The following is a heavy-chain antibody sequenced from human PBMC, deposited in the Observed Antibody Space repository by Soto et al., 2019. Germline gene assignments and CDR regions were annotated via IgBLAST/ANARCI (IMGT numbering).Heavy chain of an antibody. J-gene: IGHJ3*02. CDR1: GGTFSSYA. D-gene: IGHD4-17*01. V-gene: IGHV1-69*01. CDR2: IIPIFGTA. Sequence: QVQLVQSGAEVKKPGSSVKVSCKASGGTFSSYAISWVRQAPGQGLAWMGGIIPIFGTANYAQKLQGRVTITADESTSTAYMELSSLRSEDTAVYYCARVATTVVTQSGAFAIWGQGTMVIVS. CDR3: ARVATTVVTQSGAFAI.